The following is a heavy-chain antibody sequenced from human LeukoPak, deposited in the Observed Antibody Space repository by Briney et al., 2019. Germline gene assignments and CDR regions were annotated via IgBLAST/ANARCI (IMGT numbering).Heavy chain of an antibody. CDR2: IYSGGST. Sequence: PGGSLRLSCAASGFTVSSNYMSWVRQVPGKGLEWVSVIYSGGSTYYADSVKGRFTISRDNSKNTLYLQMNSLRAEDTAVYYCARYYGGRLDAFDIWGQGTMVTVSS. J-gene: IGHJ3*02. D-gene: IGHD4-23*01. V-gene: IGHV3-66*01. CDR1: GFTVSSNY. CDR3: ARYYGGRLDAFDI.